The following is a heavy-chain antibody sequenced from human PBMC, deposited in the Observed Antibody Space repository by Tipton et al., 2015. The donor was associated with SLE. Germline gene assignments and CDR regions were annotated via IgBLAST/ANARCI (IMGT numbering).Heavy chain of an antibody. J-gene: IGHJ3*02. CDR1: EFTFSTHW. V-gene: IGHV3-7*01. CDR3: AREGRPNAFDI. Sequence: GSLRLSCAASEFTFSTHWMSWVRQAPGKGLEWVANINQDGSEKYYLDSAKGRFTISRDNAKNSLYLQMNSLRVEDTGVYYCAREGRPNAFDIWGQGTMVTITS. CDR2: INQDGSEK.